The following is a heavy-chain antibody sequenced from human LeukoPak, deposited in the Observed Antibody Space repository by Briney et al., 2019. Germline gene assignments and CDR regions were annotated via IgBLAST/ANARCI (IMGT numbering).Heavy chain of an antibody. V-gene: IGHV3-53*01. CDR2: LYSGGST. D-gene: IGHD3-10*02. Sequence: GGSLRLSCAASGFTVSSNYMSWVRQAPGKGLEWVSVLYSGGSTNYADSVQGRFTISRDSSKNTLFLHMNSLRAEDTAVYYCARLCWGNQLAGFDSWGQGTLVTVSS. CDR3: ARLCWGNQLAGFDS. J-gene: IGHJ4*02. CDR1: GFTVSSNY.